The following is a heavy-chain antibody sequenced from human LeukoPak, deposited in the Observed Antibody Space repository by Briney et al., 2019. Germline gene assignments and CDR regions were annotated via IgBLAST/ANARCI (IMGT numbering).Heavy chain of an antibody. V-gene: IGHV3-66*01. CDR3: ARDKYSYGDDAFDI. Sequence: GGSLRLSCAVSGFIVSSNYMTWVRQAPGKGLEWVSVIYSGGRTYYADSVKGRFTTSRDNSKNTLYLQMNSLRAEDTAVYYCARDKYSYGDDAFDIWGQGTLVTVSS. J-gene: IGHJ3*02. CDR2: IYSGGRT. CDR1: GFIVSSNY. D-gene: IGHD5-18*01.